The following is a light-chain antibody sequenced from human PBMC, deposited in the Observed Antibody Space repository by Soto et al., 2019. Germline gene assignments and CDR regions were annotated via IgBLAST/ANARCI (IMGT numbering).Light chain of an antibody. Sequence: NFMLTQPHSVSESPGKTVTISCTGSSGSIASNYVQWYQQRPGSASTTVIYEDNRRPSGVPDRFSGSIDNSSNSASLTISGLKTEDEADYYCQSYDSNNWVFGGGTKLTVL. CDR2: EDN. V-gene: IGLV6-57*02. CDR1: SGSIASNY. CDR3: QSYDSNNWV. J-gene: IGLJ3*02.